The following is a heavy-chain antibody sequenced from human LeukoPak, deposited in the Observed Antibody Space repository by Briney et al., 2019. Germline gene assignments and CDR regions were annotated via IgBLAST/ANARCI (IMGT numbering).Heavy chain of an antibody. J-gene: IGHJ4*02. CDR3: ARVSSRRLPPSYSYDRRNYFDY. V-gene: IGHV4-34*01. CDR2: INHSGST. Sequence: PSETLSLTCAVYGGSFCGYYWSWIRQPPGKGLEWIGQINHSGSTNYSPSLKSRVTISVDTSKNQFSLKLSSVTAADTAVYYCARVSSRRLPPSYSYDRRNYFDYWGQGTLVTVSS. CDR1: GGSFCGYY. D-gene: IGHD3-22*01.